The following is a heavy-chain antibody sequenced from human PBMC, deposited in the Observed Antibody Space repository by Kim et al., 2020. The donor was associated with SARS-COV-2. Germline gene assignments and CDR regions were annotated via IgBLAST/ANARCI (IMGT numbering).Heavy chain of an antibody. J-gene: IGHJ6*02. CDR2: IYYSGST. D-gene: IGHD3-3*01. CDR1: GGSISSYY. Sequence: SETLSLTCTVSGGSISSYYWSWIRQPPGKGLEWIGYIYYSGSTNYNPSLKSRVTISVDTSKNQFSLKLSSVTAADTAVYYCARALWETYYNFWSGYSHGGLYYYYGMDVWGQGTTVTVSS. CDR3: ARALWETYYNFWSGYSHGGLYYYYGMDV. V-gene: IGHV4-59*01.